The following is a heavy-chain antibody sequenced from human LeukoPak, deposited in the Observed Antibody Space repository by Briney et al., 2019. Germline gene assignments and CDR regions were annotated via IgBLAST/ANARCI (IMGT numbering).Heavy chain of an antibody. CDR1: GGSITSDY. CDR3: ARFYCDSRGYWYYFDY. J-gene: IGHJ4*02. V-gene: IGHV4-59*08. CDR2: ISYSGST. D-gene: IGHD3-22*01. Sequence: SETLSLTCTVSGGSITSDYWSWIRQPPGKGLEWIGYISYSGSTSYDPSLKSRVTISGDSSEKQFSLKLSSVTAADTAVYYCARFYCDSRGYWYYFDYWGQGTLVTVSS.